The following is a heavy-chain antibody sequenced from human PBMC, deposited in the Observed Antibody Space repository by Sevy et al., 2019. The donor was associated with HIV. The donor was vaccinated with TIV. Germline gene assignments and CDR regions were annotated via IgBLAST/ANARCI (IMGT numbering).Heavy chain of an antibody. Sequence: GGSLRLSCSASGFPFSNYGMHWVRQAPGKGLEWVAFMRYDGTNIYYADSVKGRFTISRDNSENMLYLQMNSLRVEDTAVYHCANVRRGYDWGGFDVWGQGTMVTVSS. D-gene: IGHD5-12*01. J-gene: IGHJ3*01. V-gene: IGHV3-30*02. CDR1: GFPFSNYG. CDR3: ANVRRGYDWGGFDV. CDR2: MRYDGTNI.